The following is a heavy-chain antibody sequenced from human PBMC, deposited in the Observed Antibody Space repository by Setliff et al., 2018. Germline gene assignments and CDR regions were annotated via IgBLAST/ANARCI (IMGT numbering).Heavy chain of an antibody. V-gene: IGHV3-7*01. J-gene: IGHJ6*03. CDR3: ARDSSGSYYNVYYYYYYYMDA. CDR1: GFTFSSYW. CDR2: IKQDGSEK. D-gene: IGHD3-10*01. Sequence: GGSLRLSCAASGFTFSSYWMSWVRQAPGKGLEWVANIKQDGSEKYYVDSVKGRFTISRDNAKNSLYLQMNSLRADDAAVYFCARDSSGSYYNVYYYYYYYMDAWGKGTTVTVSS.